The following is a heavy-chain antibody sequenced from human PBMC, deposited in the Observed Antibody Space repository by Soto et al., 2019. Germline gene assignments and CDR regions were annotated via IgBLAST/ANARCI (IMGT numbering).Heavy chain of an antibody. J-gene: IGHJ4*02. V-gene: IGHV3-74*01. CDR1: RFSLSTYW. CDR3: ARDLRKYDRHYFDN. Sequence: VQLVESGGGLVQPGGSLRLSCEASRFSLSTYWMYWVSQAPGKGLMWVSRINSDGCIINYADSVKGRFTISRDNAKNTVYLQMNSLRTDDTAVYYCARDLRKYDRHYFDNLGQGTLVTVSS. D-gene: IGHD3-9*01. CDR2: INSDGCII.